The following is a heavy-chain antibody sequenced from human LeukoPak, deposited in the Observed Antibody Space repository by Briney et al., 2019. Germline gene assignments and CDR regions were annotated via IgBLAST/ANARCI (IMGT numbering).Heavy chain of an antibody. Sequence: ASVKVSCKASGYTFTGYYMHWVRQAPGQGLEWMGWINPNSGGTNYAQKFQGRVTMTRDTSISTAYMELSRLRSDDTAVYYCARDIAVAGTWFAFDIWGQGTVVTVSS. D-gene: IGHD6-19*01. J-gene: IGHJ3*02. CDR3: ARDIAVAGTWFAFDI. CDR2: INPNSGGT. V-gene: IGHV1-2*02. CDR1: GYTFTGYY.